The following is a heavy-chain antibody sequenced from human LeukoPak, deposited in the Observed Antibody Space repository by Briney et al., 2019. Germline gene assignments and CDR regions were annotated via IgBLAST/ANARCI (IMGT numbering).Heavy chain of an antibody. V-gene: IGHV1-2*02. D-gene: IGHD3-22*01. CDR2: INPNSGGT. CDR1: GYTFTDYY. Sequence: ASVKVSCKASGYTFTDYYMHWVRQAPGQGLEWMGWINPNSGGTNYAQKFQGRVTMTRDTSISTACMELSRLRSDDTAVYYCARDPTPEYYYDSSGYFTWGQGTLVTVSS. J-gene: IGHJ5*02. CDR3: ARDPTPEYYYDSSGYFT.